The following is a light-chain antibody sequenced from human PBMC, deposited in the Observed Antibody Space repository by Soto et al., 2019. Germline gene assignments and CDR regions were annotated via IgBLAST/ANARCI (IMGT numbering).Light chain of an antibody. Sequence: EIVMTQSPGTLSVSPGERATLSCRAGQGVTTNFAWYQQKSGQSPRLLIYDVSIRATGVPARFSGTGSETDFTLTISGLQSEDSAVYFCQQYNNWPFSFGQGTRLDIK. J-gene: IGKJ5*01. V-gene: IGKV3-15*01. CDR2: DVS. CDR1: QGVTTN. CDR3: QQYNNWPFS.